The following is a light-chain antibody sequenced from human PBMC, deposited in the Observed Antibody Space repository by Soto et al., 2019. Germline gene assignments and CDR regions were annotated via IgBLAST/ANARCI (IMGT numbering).Light chain of an antibody. J-gene: IGKJ5*01. V-gene: IGKV4-1*01. Sequence: DILMTQSPDSLAVSLGERATINCKSSQSVLYSSNNKNYLAWYQQKPGQPPKLLIYWASTRESGVPDRFSGSGSGTDLTLTISSLQAEDVAVYYCQQYYSTPITFGQGTRLEI. CDR1: QSVLYSSNNKNY. CDR3: QQYYSTPIT. CDR2: WAS.